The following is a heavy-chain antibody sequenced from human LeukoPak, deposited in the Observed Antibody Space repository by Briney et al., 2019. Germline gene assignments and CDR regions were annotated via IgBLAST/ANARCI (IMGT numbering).Heavy chain of an antibody. D-gene: IGHD3-22*01. V-gene: IGHV3-23*01. Sequence: GGSLRLSRAASGFTFSTYAMSWVRQAPGKGLEWVSCISASYGSTYYADSVKGRFTISRDNSKNTLYLQMNSLRPEDTAVYYCAKDYYYDPVDAFDVWGQGTMVSVSS. CDR1: GFTFSTYA. J-gene: IGHJ3*01. CDR3: AKDYYYDPVDAFDV. CDR2: ISASYGST.